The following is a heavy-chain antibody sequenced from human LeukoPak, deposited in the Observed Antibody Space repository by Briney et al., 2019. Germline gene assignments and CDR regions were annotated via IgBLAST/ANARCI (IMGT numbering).Heavy chain of an antibody. CDR3: ARTDYDYVWGSYRDFDY. Sequence: SETLSLTCAVYGGSFSGYYWSWIRQPPGKGLEWIGEINHSGSTNYNPSLKSRITISVDTSKNQFSLKLSSVTAADTAVYYCARTDYDYVWGSYRDFDYWGQGTLVTVSS. D-gene: IGHD3-16*02. CDR2: INHSGST. J-gene: IGHJ4*02. CDR1: GGSFSGYY. V-gene: IGHV4-34*01.